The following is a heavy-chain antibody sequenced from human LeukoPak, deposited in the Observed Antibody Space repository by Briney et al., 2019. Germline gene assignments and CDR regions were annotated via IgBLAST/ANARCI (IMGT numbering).Heavy chain of an antibody. CDR2: ISGSGGST. CDR1: GFTFSSYA. D-gene: IGHD2-21*02. V-gene: IGHV3-23*01. Sequence: PGGSLRLSCAASGFTFSSYAMSWVRQAPGKGLEWVSAISGSGGSTYYGDSVKGRFTISRDNSKNTLYLQMNSLRAEDTAVYYCAKLSGIVVVTATFDSWGQGTLSPSPQ. CDR3: AKLSGIVVVTATFDS. J-gene: IGHJ4*02.